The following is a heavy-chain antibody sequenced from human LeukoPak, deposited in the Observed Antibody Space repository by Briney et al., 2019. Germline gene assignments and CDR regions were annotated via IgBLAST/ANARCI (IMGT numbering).Heavy chain of an antibody. D-gene: IGHD3-22*01. J-gene: IGHJ4*02. V-gene: IGHV5-51*01. CDR3: ARHPITRYYDSSGYSAAGPDY. CDR1: GYRFTTYW. CDR2: INPGDSDT. Sequence: GESLTISCKGSGYRFTTYWIGWVRQMPGKGLEWMGIINPGDSDTRYSPSFQGQVTISADKSISTAYLLWSSLKASDTAMYYCARHPITRYYDSSGYSAAGPDYWGQGTLVTVSS.